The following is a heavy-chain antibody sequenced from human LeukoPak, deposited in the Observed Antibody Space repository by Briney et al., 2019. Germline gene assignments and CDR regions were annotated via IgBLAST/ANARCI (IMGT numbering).Heavy chain of an antibody. CDR3: ARAPYYYDSSGYSNY. D-gene: IGHD3-22*01. Sequence: SVKVSRKASGGTFSSYAISWVRQAPGQGLEWMGRIIPIFGTANYAQKFQGRVTITTDESTSTAYMELSSLRSEDTAVYYCARAPYYYDSSGYSNYWGQGTLVTVSS. CDR1: GGTFSSYA. V-gene: IGHV1-69*05. J-gene: IGHJ4*02. CDR2: IIPIFGTA.